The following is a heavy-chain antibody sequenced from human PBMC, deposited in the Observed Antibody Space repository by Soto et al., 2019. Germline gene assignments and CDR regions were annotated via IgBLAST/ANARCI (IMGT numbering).Heavy chain of an antibody. V-gene: IGHV1-18*01. Sequence: QVQLVQSGAEVKKPGASVKVSCKASGYTFTSYGISWVRQAPGQGLEWMGWISAYNGNTNSAQKLQGRVTMTTDTSTSKAYMELRSLRSDDTAVYYCARGRPHYDFWSGYRYYFDYWGQGTLVTVSS. CDR2: ISAYNGNT. J-gene: IGHJ4*02. CDR3: ARGRPHYDFWSGYRYYFDY. D-gene: IGHD3-3*01. CDR1: GYTFTSYG.